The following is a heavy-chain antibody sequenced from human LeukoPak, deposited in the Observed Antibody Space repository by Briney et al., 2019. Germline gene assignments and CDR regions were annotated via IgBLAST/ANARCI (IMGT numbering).Heavy chain of an antibody. CDR1: GGTFSSYA. D-gene: IGHD3-22*01. Sequence: SSVKVSCKASGGTFSSYAISWVRQAPGQGLEWMGRIIPIFGTANYAQKFQGRVTITTDESTSTAYMELSSLRSEDTAVYYCARVRRGYYYMGVWGKGTTVTVSS. CDR3: ARVRRGYYYMGV. V-gene: IGHV1-69*05. CDR2: IIPIFGTA. J-gene: IGHJ6*03.